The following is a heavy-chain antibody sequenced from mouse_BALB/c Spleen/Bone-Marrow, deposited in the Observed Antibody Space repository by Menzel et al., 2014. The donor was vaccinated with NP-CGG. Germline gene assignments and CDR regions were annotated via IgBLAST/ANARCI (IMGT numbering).Heavy chain of an antibody. CDR2: IYPGDGST. V-gene: IGHV1S56*01. CDR3: ARKENWAYAMDY. CDR1: GYTFTSYY. D-gene: IGHD4-1*01. J-gene: IGHJ4*01. Sequence: VQPVESGPELVKPGASVKMSCKASGYTFTSYYIHWVKQRPGQGLEWIGWIYPGDGSTKYNEKFKGKTTLTADKSSSTAYMLLSSLTSEDSAIYFCARKENWAYAMDYWGQGTSVTVSS.